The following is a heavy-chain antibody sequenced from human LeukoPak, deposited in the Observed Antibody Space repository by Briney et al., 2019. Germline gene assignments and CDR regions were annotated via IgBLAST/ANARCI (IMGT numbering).Heavy chain of an antibody. CDR1: GFTFSNCA. Sequence: GGSLRLSCAASGFTFSNCAMSWVRQAPEKGLEWVSGISGSGSSTYYADSVKGRFTISRDNSENTLSLQMNSLRAEDTAVYYCARDLHYGMDVWGQGTTVTVSS. CDR2: ISGSGSST. V-gene: IGHV3-23*01. CDR3: ARDLHYGMDV. D-gene: IGHD5/OR15-5a*01. J-gene: IGHJ6*02.